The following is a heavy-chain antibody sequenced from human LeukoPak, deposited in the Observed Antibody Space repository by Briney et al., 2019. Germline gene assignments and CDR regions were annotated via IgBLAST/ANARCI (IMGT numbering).Heavy chain of an antibody. J-gene: IGHJ4*02. D-gene: IGHD3-3*01. Sequence: SVKVSCKTSGGTFSNSGISWVRLAPGQGPEWMGGIIPVFGTPNYAQKFQGRLTITADRSTTTAYMELSGLTSDDTAVYYCARERLARFPYFDYWGQGTLVAVSS. CDR1: GGTFSNSG. V-gene: IGHV1-69*06. CDR2: IIPVFGTP. CDR3: ARERLARFPYFDY.